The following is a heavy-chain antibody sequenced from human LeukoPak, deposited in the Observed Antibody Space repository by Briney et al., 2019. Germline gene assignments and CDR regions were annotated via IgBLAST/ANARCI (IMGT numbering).Heavy chain of an antibody. D-gene: IGHD6-25*01. CDR1: NGSISSHY. Sequence: PSESLSLTCTVSNGSISSHYWSWIRQPPGKGLEWTGLIYSSGSTTYNPSLKSRVTISVDTSRNQFSLKLSSATAADTAVYFCARNERRAQKDTYYAYFYYMDVWGKGSTVTVSS. CDR3: ARNERRAQKDTYYAYFYYMDV. J-gene: IGHJ6*03. CDR2: IYSSGST. V-gene: IGHV4-59*11.